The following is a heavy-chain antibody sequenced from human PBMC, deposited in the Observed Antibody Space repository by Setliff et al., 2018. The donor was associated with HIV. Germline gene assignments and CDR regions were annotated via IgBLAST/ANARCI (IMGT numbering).Heavy chain of an antibody. D-gene: IGHD5-12*01. CDR3: ARVPRGLWFAS. V-gene: IGHV4-61*09. J-gene: IGHJ5*01. CDR1: GGSITSGNNY. Sequence: PSETLSLTCTVSGGSITSGNNYWSWIRQPAGKGLEWIGHIYTSGGTNYNPSLKSRVTISVDTSKNQFSLKLSSVAAADTAMYYCARVPRGLWFASWGQGTLVTVSS. CDR2: IYTSGGT.